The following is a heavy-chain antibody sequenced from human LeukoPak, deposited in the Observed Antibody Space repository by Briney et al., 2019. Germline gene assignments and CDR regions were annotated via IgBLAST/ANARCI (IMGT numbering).Heavy chain of an antibody. CDR2: MSGGGGYT. J-gene: IGHJ6*02. V-gene: IGHV3-23*01. D-gene: IGHD5/OR15-5a*01. Sequence: GGSLRLSCAASGFTFSGYAMSWVRQAPGKGLEWVSAMSGGGGYTYYADSVKGRFTISRDNSKNTLYLQMNSLRAEDTALYYCAKNIVGGSTSMDVGGQGTTVTV. CDR1: GFTFSGYA. CDR3: AKNIVGGSTSMDV.